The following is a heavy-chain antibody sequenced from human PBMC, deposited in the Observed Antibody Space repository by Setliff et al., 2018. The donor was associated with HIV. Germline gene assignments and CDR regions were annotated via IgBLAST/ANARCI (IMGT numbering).Heavy chain of an antibody. D-gene: IGHD3-10*01. Sequence: SETLSLTCSVSGGSINNDIYFWSWIRQHPGKGLEWIGYIYYSGSTYYNPSLKSRITISVATSKNQFSLKLSSVTAADTAVYYCARAPRLTMIRGVFDYWGQGILVTVSS. CDR3: ARAPRLTMIRGVFDY. V-gene: IGHV4-31*03. J-gene: IGHJ4*02. CDR1: GGSINNDIYF. CDR2: IYYSGST.